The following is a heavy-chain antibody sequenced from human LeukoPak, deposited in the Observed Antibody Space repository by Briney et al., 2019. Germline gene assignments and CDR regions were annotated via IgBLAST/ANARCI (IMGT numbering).Heavy chain of an antibody. D-gene: IGHD3-22*01. J-gene: IGHJ4*02. CDR3: ARDFYGSSRYFHDY. CDR2: IYSGGST. Sequence: GGSLRLSCAASGFTASGNYMSWVRQAPGKGLEWVSVIYSGGSTYYADSVKGRFTISRDNSKNTLYLQMNSLRAEDTAVYYCARDFYGSSRYFHDYWGQGTLVTVSS. CDR1: GFTASGNY. V-gene: IGHV3-66*01.